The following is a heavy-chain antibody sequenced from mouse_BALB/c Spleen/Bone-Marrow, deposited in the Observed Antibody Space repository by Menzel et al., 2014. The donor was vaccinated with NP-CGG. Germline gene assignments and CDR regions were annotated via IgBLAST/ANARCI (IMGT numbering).Heavy chain of an antibody. D-gene: IGHD2-10*01. V-gene: IGHV14-3*02. Sequence: EVQLQQSGAELVKPGASVKLSCTASGFNIKDTYMHWVKQRPEQGLEWIGRIDPANGNTKYDPKFQGKATITADTSSNTAYLQLSSLTSEDTAVYFCARAYYGNFPYAMDHWGQGTSVTVSS. CDR1: GFNIKDTY. CDR3: ARAYYGNFPYAMDH. J-gene: IGHJ4*01. CDR2: IDPANGNT.